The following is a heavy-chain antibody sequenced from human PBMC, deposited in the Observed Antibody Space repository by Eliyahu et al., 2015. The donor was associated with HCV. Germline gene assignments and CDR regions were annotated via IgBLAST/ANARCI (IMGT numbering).Heavy chain of an antibody. CDR2: IYLDDDK. Sequence: QITLKESGPTLVKPTQTLTLTCTFSGFSLTTGGVGVGWIRQPPGKALEWLALIYLDDDKRYSPSLQSRLTISKDTSKTQVVLTMTSMDPVDTGTYFCAHTSRYSSSWYSSYWGQGTLVTVSS. V-gene: IGHV2-5*02. D-gene: IGHD6-13*01. J-gene: IGHJ4*02. CDR3: AHTSRYSSSWYSSY. CDR1: GFSLTTGGVG.